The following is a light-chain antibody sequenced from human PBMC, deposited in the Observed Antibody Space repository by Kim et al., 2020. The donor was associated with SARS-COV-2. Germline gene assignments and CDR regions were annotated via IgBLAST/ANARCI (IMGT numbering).Light chain of an antibody. CDR3: QQYGDSPYT. J-gene: IGKJ2*01. Sequence: LSPGERATLSCMASQSVSNSYVAGYKQRPGQAPRLLIYGASNRATGIPDRFSGGGSGTDFTLTISRLEPEDFAVYHCQQYGDSPYTFGQGTKLEI. V-gene: IGKV3-20*01. CDR2: GAS. CDR1: QSVSNSY.